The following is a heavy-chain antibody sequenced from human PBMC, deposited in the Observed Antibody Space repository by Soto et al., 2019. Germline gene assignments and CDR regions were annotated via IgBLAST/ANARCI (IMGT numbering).Heavy chain of an antibody. D-gene: IGHD2-2*01. V-gene: IGHV4-59*08. CDR2: IYYSGST. J-gene: IGHJ6*02. Sequence: SETLSLTCTVSGGSISSYYWSWIRQPPGKGLEWIGYIYYSGSTNYNPSLKSRVTLSVDTSKTQFSLKLSSVTAADTAVYYCARLPGNIVVVPAGPYYYYGMDVWGQGTTVTVSS. CDR3: ARLPGNIVVVPAGPYYYYGMDV. CDR1: GGSISSYY.